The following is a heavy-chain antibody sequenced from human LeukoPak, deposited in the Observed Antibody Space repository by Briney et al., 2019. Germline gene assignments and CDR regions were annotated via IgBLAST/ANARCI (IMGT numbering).Heavy chain of an antibody. CDR2: INHSGST. CDR1: GGSFSGYY. Sequence: SETLSLTCAVYGGSFSGYYWSRIRQPPGKGLEWIGEINHSGSTNYNPSLKSRVTISVDTSKNQFSLKLSSVTAADTAVYYCAMSRGYSYGINWFDPWGQGTLVTVSS. J-gene: IGHJ5*02. CDR3: AMSRGYSYGINWFDP. V-gene: IGHV4-34*01. D-gene: IGHD5-18*01.